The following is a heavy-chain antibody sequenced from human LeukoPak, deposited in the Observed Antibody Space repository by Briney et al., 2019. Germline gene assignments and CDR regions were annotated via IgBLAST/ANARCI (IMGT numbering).Heavy chain of an antibody. V-gene: IGHV1-69*04. CDR3: ARVRGSSGWFDAFDI. D-gene: IGHD6-19*01. Sequence: ASVKVSCKASGGTFSSYAISWVRQAPGQGLEWMGRIIPILGIANYAQKFQGRVTITADKSTSTAYMELSSLRSEDTAVYYCARVRGSSGWFDAFDIWGQGTMVTVSS. CDR2: IIPILGIA. J-gene: IGHJ3*02. CDR1: GGTFSSYA.